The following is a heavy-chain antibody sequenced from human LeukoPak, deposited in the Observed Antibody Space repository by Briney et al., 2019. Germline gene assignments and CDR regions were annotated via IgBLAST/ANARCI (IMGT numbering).Heavy chain of an antibody. CDR2: INWNGGST. Sequence: GGSLRLSCAASGFTFDDYGMSWVRQAPGKGLEWVSGINWNGGSTGYADSVKGRFTISRDNAKNSLYLQMNSLRAEDTALYHCAGSYDIFTGYPNPIDYWGQGTLVTVSS. V-gene: IGHV3-20*01. CDR1: GFTFDDYG. D-gene: IGHD3-9*01. CDR3: AGSYDIFTGYPNPIDY. J-gene: IGHJ4*02.